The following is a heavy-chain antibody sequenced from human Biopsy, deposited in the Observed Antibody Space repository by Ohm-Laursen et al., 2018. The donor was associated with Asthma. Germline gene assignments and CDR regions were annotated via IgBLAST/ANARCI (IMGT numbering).Heavy chain of an antibody. CDR3: ARKAGSCISRTCYSLDF. CDR2: INSVFGTT. CDR1: GGTFNTYV. J-gene: IGHJ4*02. D-gene: IGHD2-2*01. Sequence: SVKVSCKSLGGTFNTYVIGWVRQAPGQGLEWMSGINSVFGTTTYPQKFQDTVTITADDSTSTVYMELSSLRSEDTAVYYCARKAGSCISRTCYSLDFWGQGTLVTVSS. V-gene: IGHV1-69*13.